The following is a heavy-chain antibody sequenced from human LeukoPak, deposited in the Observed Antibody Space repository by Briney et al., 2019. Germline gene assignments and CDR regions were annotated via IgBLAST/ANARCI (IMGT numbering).Heavy chain of an antibody. D-gene: IGHD6-13*01. Sequence: GGSLRLSCAASGFTFRSYWMSWVRHAPGKGLEWVANIKQDGSEKYYVDSVKGRFTISRDNARNSLYLQMNSLRAEDTAVYYCAREAAAAHFDYWGQGTLVTVSS. CDR2: IKQDGSEK. V-gene: IGHV3-7*01. CDR3: AREAAAAHFDY. J-gene: IGHJ4*02. CDR1: GFTFRSYW.